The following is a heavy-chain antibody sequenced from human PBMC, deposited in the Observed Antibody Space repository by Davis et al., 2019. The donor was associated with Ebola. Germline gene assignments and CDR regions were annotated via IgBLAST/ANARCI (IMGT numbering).Heavy chain of an antibody. CDR3: ARDPSPLGWFDP. CDR2: IYYSGRT. J-gene: IGHJ5*02. CDR1: GGSISTYY. Sequence: PGGSLRLSCTVSGGSISTYYWNWIRQSPGKGLEWIGYIYYSGRTNYSPSLRSRVTISLDTPNNRFSLKLTSVTAADTAVYYCARDPSPLGWFDPWGQGALVTVSS. V-gene: IGHV4-59*01. D-gene: IGHD3-16*01.